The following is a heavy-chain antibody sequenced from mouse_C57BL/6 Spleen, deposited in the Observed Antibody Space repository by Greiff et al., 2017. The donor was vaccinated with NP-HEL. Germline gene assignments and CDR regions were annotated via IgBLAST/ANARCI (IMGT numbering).Heavy chain of an antibody. CDR2: INPGSGGT. V-gene: IGHV1-54*02. CDR1: GYAFTNYL. CDR3: ASDYDAGYFDV. D-gene: IGHD2-4*01. J-gene: IGHJ1*03. Sequence: QVQLQQSGAELVRPGTSVKVSCKASGYAFTNYLIEWVKQRPGQGLEWIGVINPGSGGTNYNEKFKGKATLTADKSSNTAYLQLSSLTSEDTAVYYCASDYDAGYFDVWGTGTTVTVSS.